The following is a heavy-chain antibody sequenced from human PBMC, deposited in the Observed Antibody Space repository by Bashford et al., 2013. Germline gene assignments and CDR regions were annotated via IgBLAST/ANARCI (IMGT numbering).Heavy chain of an antibody. Sequence: TLSLTCAVSGYSISSGYYWGWIRQPPGKGLEWIGSIYHSGSTYYNPSLKSRVTISVDTSKNQFSLKLSSVTAADTAVYYCARRDGYSSGWSYGDAFDIWGQGTMVTVSS. D-gene: IGHD6-19*01. CDR2: IYHSGST. CDR3: ARRDGYSSGWSYGDAFDI. CDR1: GYSISSGYY. J-gene: IGHJ3*02. V-gene: IGHV4-38-2*01.